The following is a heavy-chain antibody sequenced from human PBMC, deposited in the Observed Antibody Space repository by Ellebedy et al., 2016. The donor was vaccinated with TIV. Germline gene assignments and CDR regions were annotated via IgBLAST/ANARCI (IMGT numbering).Heavy chain of an antibody. CDR3: ARFHCNGGSCYEDY. CDR1: GGSISGNY. J-gene: IGHJ4*02. D-gene: IGHD2-15*01. CDR2: IHYTGRT. V-gene: IGHV4-59*01. Sequence: MPSETLSLTCTVSGGSISGNYWSWVRQPPGKGLEWIGYIHYTGRTNYNPSLKSRVTILVDTSKHQFSLMLSSVTAADTAVYYCARFHCNGGSCYEDYWGQGTLVTVSS.